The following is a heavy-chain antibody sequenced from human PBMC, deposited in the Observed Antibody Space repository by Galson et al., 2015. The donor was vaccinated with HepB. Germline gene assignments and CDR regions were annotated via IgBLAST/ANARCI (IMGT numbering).Heavy chain of an antibody. D-gene: IGHD3-10*01. J-gene: IGHJ4*02. CDR1: GFTFSSYW. Sequence: SLRLSCAASGFTFSSYWMSWVRQAPGKGLEWVANIKQDGSEKYYVDSVKGRFTISRDNAKNSLYLQMNSLRAEDTAVYYCATIYYGSAPFDYWGQGTLVTVSS. CDR3: ATIYYGSAPFDY. V-gene: IGHV3-7*01. CDR2: IKQDGSEK.